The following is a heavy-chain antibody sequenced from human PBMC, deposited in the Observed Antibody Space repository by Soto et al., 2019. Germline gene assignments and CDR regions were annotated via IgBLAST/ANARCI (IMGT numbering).Heavy chain of an antibody. Sequence: LRLSCAASGFAFKNYAMTWVRQAPGKGLEWVSGISGSGSTYYADSVKGRFAISRDNSKNTLYLQMDSLRAEDTAVYYCAKRGPVVTLEKYFDYWGQGTLVTVSS. CDR2: ISGSGST. CDR3: AKRGPVVTLEKYFDY. J-gene: IGHJ4*02. V-gene: IGHV3-23*01. D-gene: IGHD2-21*02. CDR1: GFAFKNYA.